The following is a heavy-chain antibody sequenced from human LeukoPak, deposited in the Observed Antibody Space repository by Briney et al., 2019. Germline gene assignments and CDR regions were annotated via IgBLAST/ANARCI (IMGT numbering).Heavy chain of an antibody. CDR3: ARDPCSTINCPLRF. CDR2: INHGGRT. Sequence: PSETLSLTCAVSGGSLSGAYCTWIRQSPGKGLEWIGEINHGGRTNYNPSLEGRVTISLDKYRNQFSLMLTSVTAGDTAVYYCARDPCSTINCPLRFWGQGTLVTVSP. D-gene: IGHD2/OR15-2a*01. CDR1: GGSLSGAY. V-gene: IGHV4-34*01. J-gene: IGHJ4*02.